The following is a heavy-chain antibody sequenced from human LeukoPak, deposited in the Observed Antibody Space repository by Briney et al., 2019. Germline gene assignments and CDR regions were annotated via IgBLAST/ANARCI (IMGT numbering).Heavy chain of an antibody. V-gene: IGHV3-7*01. CDR3: ARDLLFTAN. CDR1: GFTLSSYW. Sequence: GGSLRLSCAASGFTLSSYWMSWVRQAPGKGLEWVANIKQDGSEKYYVDSVKGRFTISRHNAKNSLYLQMNSLRAEDTAVYYCARDLLFTANWGQGTLVTVSS. D-gene: IGHD5-18*01. CDR2: IKQDGSEK. J-gene: IGHJ4*02.